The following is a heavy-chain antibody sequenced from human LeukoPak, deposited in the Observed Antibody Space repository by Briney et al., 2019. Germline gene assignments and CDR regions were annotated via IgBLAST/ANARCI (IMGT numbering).Heavy chain of an antibody. CDR3: ARADISTYYGDVFDY. CDR2: IWLDGSKK. CDR1: GFIYRSYR. J-gene: IGHJ4*02. D-gene: IGHD3-22*01. Sequence: PGGSLRHSCVACGFIYRSYRRHGVRPARSRGGAGVAFIWLDGSKKYYADSVKGRLNISRDNSKNTLYLQMNYLRAEDTAVFYCARADISTYYGDVFDYWGQRALVTVSS. V-gene: IGHV3-33*08.